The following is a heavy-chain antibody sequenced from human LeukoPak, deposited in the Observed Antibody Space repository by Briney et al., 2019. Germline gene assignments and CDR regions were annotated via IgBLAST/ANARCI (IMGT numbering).Heavy chain of an antibody. CDR3: AKGGTDIVVVPAAAQYYMDV. V-gene: IGHV3-7*03. J-gene: IGHJ6*03. CDR1: GFTFSNSW. CDR2: IKQDGSEK. D-gene: IGHD2-2*01. Sequence: GGSLRLSCAASGFTFSNSWMTWVRQAPGKGLEWVANIKQDGSEKYYVDSVKGRFTISRDNAKNSLYLQMNSLRAEDTAVYYCAKGGTDIVVVPAAAQYYMDVWGKGTTVTVSS.